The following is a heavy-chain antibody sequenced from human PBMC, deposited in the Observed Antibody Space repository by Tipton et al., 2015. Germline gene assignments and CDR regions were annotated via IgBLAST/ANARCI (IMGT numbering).Heavy chain of an antibody. Sequence: GSLRLSCNVSGGSIKSSISYWAWIRQSPGKGLEWIGSFYYTGSTYYNPSLKSRVTISVDKPKNQFSLRLTSVTAADTAVYYCARRKSGGSTAARPGGNGLDVWGRGTTVTVSS. CDR3: ARRKSGGSTAARPGGNGLDV. V-gene: IGHV4-39*01. CDR1: GGSIKSSISY. D-gene: IGHD6-6*01. J-gene: IGHJ6*02. CDR2: FYYTGST.